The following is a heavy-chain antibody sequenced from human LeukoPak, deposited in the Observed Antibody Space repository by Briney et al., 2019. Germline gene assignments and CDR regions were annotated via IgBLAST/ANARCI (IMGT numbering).Heavy chain of an antibody. D-gene: IGHD2-15*01. V-gene: IGHV4-61*02. CDR1: GGSISSGSYY. J-gene: IGHJ4*02. CDR3: ARTPTSRGLEIDY. Sequence: SETLSLTCTVSGGSISSGSYYWSWIRQPAGKGLEWIGRIYSSGSTNYNPSLKSRVTISLDTSKNQFSLKLSSVTAADTAVYYCARTPTSRGLEIDYWGQGTLVTVSS. CDR2: IYSSGST.